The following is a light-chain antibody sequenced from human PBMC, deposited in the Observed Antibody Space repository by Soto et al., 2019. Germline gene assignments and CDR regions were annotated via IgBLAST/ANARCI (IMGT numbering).Light chain of an antibody. CDR1: SSDVGSYNF. CDR3: QSYDSSLPGWV. V-gene: IGLV2-14*03. J-gene: IGLJ3*02. Sequence: QSALTQPASVSGSPGQSITISCTGTSSDVGSYNFVSWYHHLPGTAPKLLIYGTNNRPSGVPDRFSGSRTGTSASLAITGLQAEDEGDYYCQSYDSSLPGWVFGGGTKLTVL. CDR2: GTN.